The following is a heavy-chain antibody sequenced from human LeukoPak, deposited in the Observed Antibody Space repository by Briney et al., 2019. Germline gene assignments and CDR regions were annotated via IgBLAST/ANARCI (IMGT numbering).Heavy chain of an antibody. Sequence: GGSLRLSCAASGFTFSRYWMSWVRQAPGKGLEWVANIKQDGTDKYYVDSVKGRFTISRDNAKNSLYLQMNSLRVEDTAVYYCAREEYGDHLWWGQGTLVTVSS. D-gene: IGHD4-17*01. J-gene: IGHJ4*02. CDR1: GFTFSRYW. V-gene: IGHV3-7*01. CDR3: AREEYGDHLW. CDR2: IKQDGTDK.